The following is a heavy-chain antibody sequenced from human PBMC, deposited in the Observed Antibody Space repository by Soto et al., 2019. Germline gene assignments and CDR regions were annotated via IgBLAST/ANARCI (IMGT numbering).Heavy chain of an antibody. CDR2: IYYTGST. Sequence: QVQLQESGPGLVKPSETLSLTCTVFGASVGRGTYYWSWIRQAPGKGLEWVGHIYYTGSTNYNPSLNNRVTISVDTSKNHFSLQLTSVTAADTAVYYCARGAGFSYASTWFDIWGQGTLVTVSS. D-gene: IGHD5-18*01. CDR1: GASVGRGTYY. J-gene: IGHJ5*02. V-gene: IGHV4-61*03. CDR3: ARGAGFSYASTWFDI.